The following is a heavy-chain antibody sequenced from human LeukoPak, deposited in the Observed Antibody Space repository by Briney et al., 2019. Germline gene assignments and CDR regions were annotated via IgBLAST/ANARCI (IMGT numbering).Heavy chain of an antibody. D-gene: IGHD5-12*01. V-gene: IGHV3-30*02. CDR2: IRYDGSNK. J-gene: IGHJ4*02. CDR3: AKDGDEATSIFDY. Sequence: PGGSLRLSCAASGFTFSSYGMHWVRQAPGKGLEWVAFIRYDGSNKYYADSVKGRFTISGDNSKNTLYLQMNSLRAEDTAVYYCAKDGDEATSIFDYWGQGTLVTVSS. CDR1: GFTFSSYG.